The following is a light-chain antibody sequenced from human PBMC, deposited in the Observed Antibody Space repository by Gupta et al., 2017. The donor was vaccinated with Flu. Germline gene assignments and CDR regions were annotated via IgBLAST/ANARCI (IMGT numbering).Light chain of an antibody. CDR2: EAR. CDR1: SSDVGRFNV. J-gene: IGLJ1*01. Sequence: SITISGTGTSSDVGRFNVVSCYQQHPGKAPKLIIYEARKRPSGVSNRFSGAKSGNTASLTISGLQAEDEADCFCCSYAGSDLYVFGTGTAVTIL. V-gene: IGLV2-23*01. CDR3: CSYAGSDLYV.